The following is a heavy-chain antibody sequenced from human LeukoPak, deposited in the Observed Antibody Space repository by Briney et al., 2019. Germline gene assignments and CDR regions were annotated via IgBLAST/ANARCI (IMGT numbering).Heavy chain of an antibody. CDR2: IYHSGST. V-gene: IGHV4-4*02. CDR3: ARDYRGVIGY. CDR1: GGSISNITNSNW. J-gene: IGHJ4*02. Sequence: KSSETLSLTCAVSGGSISNITNSNWWSWVRQPPGKGLEWIGEIYHSGSTNYNPSLKSRVTISVDKSKNQFSLKLSSVTAADTAVYYCARDYRGVIGYWGQGTLVTVSS. D-gene: IGHD3-10*01.